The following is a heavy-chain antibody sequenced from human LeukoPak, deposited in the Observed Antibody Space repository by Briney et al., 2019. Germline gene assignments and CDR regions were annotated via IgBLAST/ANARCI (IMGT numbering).Heavy chain of an antibody. D-gene: IGHD3-3*01. CDR3: ARQRDFWSGCYFDY. CDR1: GGSISSSSYY. V-gene: IGHV4-39*01. CDR2: IYYSGST. Sequence: SETLSLTCTVSGGSISSSSYYWGWIRQPPGKGLEWIGSIYYSGSTYYNPSLKSRVTISVDTSKNQFSLKLRSVTAADTAVYYCARQRDFWSGCYFDYWGQGTLVTVSS. J-gene: IGHJ4*02.